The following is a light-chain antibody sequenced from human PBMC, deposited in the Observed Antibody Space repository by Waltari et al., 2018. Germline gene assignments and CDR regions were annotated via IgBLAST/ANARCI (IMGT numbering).Light chain of an antibody. CDR2: TAS. CDR1: QSSTAH. J-gene: IGKJ2*01. V-gene: IGKV1-39*01. Sequence: TCRASQSSTAHLNWFQQQPGRAPKLLIHTASSLQSGVPSRFSGSGSGTHFTLTISGLQPEDFATYFCQQSYITPYTFGQGTKLEIK. CDR3: QQSYITPYT.